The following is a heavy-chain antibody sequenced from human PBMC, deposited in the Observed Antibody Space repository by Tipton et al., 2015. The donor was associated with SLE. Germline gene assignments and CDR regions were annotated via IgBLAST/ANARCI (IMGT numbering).Heavy chain of an antibody. CDR1: RFTFSSYA. D-gene: IGHD3-10*01. CDR2: ISSDGSDK. V-gene: IGHV3-30-3*01. J-gene: IGHJ4*02. CDR3: ARELAGGFDY. Sequence: SLRLSCAASRFTFSSYAIHWVRQAPGEGLEWVALISSDGSDKYYADSVKVRFTISRDNSRNTLYLQMNSLRAEDTAVYYCARELAGGFDYWGQGTLVTVSS.